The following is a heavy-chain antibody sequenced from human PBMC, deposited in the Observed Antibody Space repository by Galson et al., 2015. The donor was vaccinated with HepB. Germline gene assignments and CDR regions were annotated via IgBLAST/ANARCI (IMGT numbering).Heavy chain of an antibody. V-gene: IGHV3-33*01. Sequence: SLRLSCAASGFAFSSYGMHWFRQAPGKGLEWVAVIYYDGTSKYYAGSAKGRFSISRDNSKNTLSLQVSSLRVEDTAVYYCARDGGSGSTPSVTTKNNNYYFGMDVWGQGTTVTVSS. CDR1: GFAFSSYG. CDR3: ARDGGSGSTPSVTTKNNNYYFGMDV. J-gene: IGHJ6*02. CDR2: IYYDGTSK. D-gene: IGHD3-10*01.